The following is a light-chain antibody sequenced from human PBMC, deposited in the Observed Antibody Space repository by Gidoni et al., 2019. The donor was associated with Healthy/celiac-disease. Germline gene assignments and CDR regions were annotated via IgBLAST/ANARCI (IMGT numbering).Light chain of an antibody. CDR2: KDS. J-gene: IGLJ2*01. CDR1: ALPKQY. CDR3: QSADSSGLV. V-gene: IGLV3-25*02. Sequence: SYELTQPPSVSVSPGQTARITCSGDALPKQYAYWYQQKPGQAPVLVIYKDSERPSGISERFSGSSSGTTVTLTISGVQAEDEADYYCQSADSSGLVFGGGTKLTVL.